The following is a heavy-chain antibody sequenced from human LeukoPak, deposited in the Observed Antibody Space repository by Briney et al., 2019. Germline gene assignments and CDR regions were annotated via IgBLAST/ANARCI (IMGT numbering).Heavy chain of an antibody. Sequence: PGGSLRLSCAASGFTFSSYWMSWVRQAPGKGLEWVANIKQDGSEKYYVDSVKGRFTISRDNAKNSLYLQMNSLRAEDTAVYYCARVRRRDCSGGSCSRGAFDIWGQGTMVTVSS. V-gene: IGHV3-7*01. CDR3: ARVRRRDCSGGSCSRGAFDI. J-gene: IGHJ3*02. D-gene: IGHD2-15*01. CDR2: IKQDGSEK. CDR1: GFTFSSYW.